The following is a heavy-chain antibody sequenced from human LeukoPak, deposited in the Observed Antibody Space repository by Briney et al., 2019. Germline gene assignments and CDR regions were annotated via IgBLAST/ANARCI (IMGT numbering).Heavy chain of an antibody. V-gene: IGHV3-11*03. J-gene: IGHJ4*02. CDR1: GFTLSDYY. D-gene: IGHD3-10*01. CDR3: ARRGDLDY. CDR2: IRSYGYT. Sequence: GGSLRLSCAASGFTLSDYYMSWIRQAPGKGLEWVSYIRSYGYTNYADSVKGRFTISRDNAKNSLYLHMNSLRAEDTAVYYCARRGDLDYWGQGTLVTVSS.